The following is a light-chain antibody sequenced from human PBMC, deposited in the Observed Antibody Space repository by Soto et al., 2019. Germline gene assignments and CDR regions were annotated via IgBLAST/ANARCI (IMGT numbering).Light chain of an antibody. CDR3: QPYYSSPLN. V-gene: IGKV3-20*01. CDR2: GAS. CDR1: HSFTANY. J-gene: IGKJ4*01. Sequence: VLTQSPGTLSLSPGDRATLSCRASHSFTANYLAWYQQKPGQAPRLLIYGASSRSTGIPDRFSGSGSVTGFTLTITGLVPDDFAVDFGQPYYSSPLNFGGGTKVDIK.